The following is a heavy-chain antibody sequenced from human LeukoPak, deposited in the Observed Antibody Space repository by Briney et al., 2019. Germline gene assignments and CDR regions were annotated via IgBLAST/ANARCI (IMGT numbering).Heavy chain of an antibody. CDR1: GFTFSSSS. Sequence: PGGSLRLSCAASGFTFSSSSKNWVRQAPGKGLELVSYIKSSSNTINSADSVKGRFPISRDNAKNSLYLQMNSLRDEDTAVYYFAKEMAQYFDSSSYSIWGQGTLVTVSS. J-gene: IGHJ4*02. D-gene: IGHD3-22*01. V-gene: IGHV3-48*02. CDR2: IKSSSNTI. CDR3: AKEMAQYFDSSSYSI.